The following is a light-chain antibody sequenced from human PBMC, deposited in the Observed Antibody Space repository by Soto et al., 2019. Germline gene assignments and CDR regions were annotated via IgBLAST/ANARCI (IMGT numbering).Light chain of an antibody. CDR2: EVS. V-gene: IGLV2-14*01. Sequence: QSVLTQPASVSGSPGQSITISCTGTSSDVGAYNYVSWYQQHPGKAPKLIIYEVSNRPSGVSNRFSGSKSGITASLTISGLQAEDEADYYCKSYKRLNTLVFGGGTKVTVL. CDR1: SSDVGAYNY. CDR3: KSYKRLNTLV. J-gene: IGLJ3*02.